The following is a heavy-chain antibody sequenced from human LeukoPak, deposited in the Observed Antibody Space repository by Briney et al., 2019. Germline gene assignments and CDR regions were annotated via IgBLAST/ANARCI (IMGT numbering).Heavy chain of an antibody. Sequence: SETLSLTCTVSGGSISSSSYYWGWIRQPPGKGLEWIGCIYYSGSPYHNPSLKSRVTISVDTSKNQFSLKLSSVTAADTAVYYCAREVIRYYFDYWGQGTLVTVSS. CDR3: AREVIRYYFDY. D-gene: IGHD3-22*01. J-gene: IGHJ4*02. CDR2: IYYSGSP. V-gene: IGHV4-39*02. CDR1: GGSISSSSYY.